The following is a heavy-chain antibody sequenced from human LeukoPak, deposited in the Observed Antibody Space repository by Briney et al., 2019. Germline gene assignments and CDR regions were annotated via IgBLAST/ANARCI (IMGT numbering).Heavy chain of an antibody. CDR3: ARGDSGSGTTTSWFDP. CDR2: INHSGST. V-gene: IGHV4-34*01. CDR1: GGSFSGYY. J-gene: IGHJ5*02. D-gene: IGHD3-10*01. Sequence: SETLSLTCAVYGGSFSGYYWSWIRQPPGKGLEWSGEINHSGSTNYNPSLKSRVTTSVDTSKNQFSLKLSSVTAADTAVYYCARGDSGSGTTTSWFDPWGQGTLVIVSS.